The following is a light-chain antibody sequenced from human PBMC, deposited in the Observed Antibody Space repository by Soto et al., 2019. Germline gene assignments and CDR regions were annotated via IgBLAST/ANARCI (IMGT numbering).Light chain of an antibody. V-gene: IGKV1-39*01. J-gene: IGKJ2*01. CDR3: QQSYSTPQT. CDR1: QSISSY. CDR2: AAS. Sequence: DIQMTQSPSYLSASVGDRVTITCRASQSISSYLNWYKQKPGKAPKLLIYAASSLQSGVPSRFSGSGSGTDFTLTISSLQPEDFATYYCQQSYSTPQTFGQGTKLEIK.